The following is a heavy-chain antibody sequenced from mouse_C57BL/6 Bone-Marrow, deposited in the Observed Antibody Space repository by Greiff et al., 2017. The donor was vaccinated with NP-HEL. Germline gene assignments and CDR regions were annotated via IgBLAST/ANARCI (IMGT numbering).Heavy chain of an antibody. CDR1: GFSFSSYG. Sequence: EVQLVESGGDLVKPGGSLKLSCAASGFSFSSYGMSWVRQTTDKRLEWVATISSDDSYTYYPDSVKGRFTISRDNAKNTLYLQMSSLKSEDTAMYCCAKRGIVADDYYGRGTSLTVSS. CDR2: ISSDDSYT. V-gene: IGHV5-6*01. CDR3: AKRGIVADDY. D-gene: IGHD1-1*01. J-gene: IGHJ2*03.